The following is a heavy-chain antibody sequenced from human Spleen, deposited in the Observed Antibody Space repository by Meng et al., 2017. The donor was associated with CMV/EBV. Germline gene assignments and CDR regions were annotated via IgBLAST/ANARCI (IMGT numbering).Heavy chain of an antibody. CDR1: GGSFSGYS. CDR3: GYCSSTSCYSRIDY. Sequence: CAGYGGSFSGYSWSWIRQPPGKGLEWIGEINHSGSTNYNPSLKSRVTISVDTSKNQFSLKLSSVTAADTAVYYCGYCSSTSCYSRIDYWGQGTLVTVSS. V-gene: IGHV4-34*01. CDR2: INHSGST. D-gene: IGHD2-2*01. J-gene: IGHJ4*02.